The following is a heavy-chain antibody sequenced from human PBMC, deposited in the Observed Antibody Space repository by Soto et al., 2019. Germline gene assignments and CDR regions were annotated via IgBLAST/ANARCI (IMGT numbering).Heavy chain of an antibody. CDR2: INHSGST. CDR1: GGSFSCYF. J-gene: IGHJ5*02. D-gene: IGHD4-17*01. Sequence: SETLSLTCAVYGGSFSCYFWSWIRQPPGKALEWIGEINHSGSTDCNPSLKSRVTISVDPSREQFSLSLSSVTAADTAVYYCARGDGKTFGDSRVNWLDPWGQGTLVTVSS. V-gene: IGHV4-34*01. CDR3: ARGDGKTFGDSRVNWLDP.